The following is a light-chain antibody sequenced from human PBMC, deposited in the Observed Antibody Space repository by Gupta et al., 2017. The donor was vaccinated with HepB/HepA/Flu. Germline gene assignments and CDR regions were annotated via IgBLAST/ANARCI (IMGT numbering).Light chain of an antibody. CDR2: WAS. J-gene: IGKJ2*01. CDR1: QSVFYSSINRNY. CDR3: QQVVMSPRT. Sequence: DIVMTQSPDSLAVTLGERATINCKSSQSVFYSSINRNYLAWYQQKPGQPPKLLIFWASNRASGVPDRFSGSGSGTDFTLTINSLQAEDVAVYYCQQVVMSPRTFGQGTRLEIK. V-gene: IGKV4-1*01.